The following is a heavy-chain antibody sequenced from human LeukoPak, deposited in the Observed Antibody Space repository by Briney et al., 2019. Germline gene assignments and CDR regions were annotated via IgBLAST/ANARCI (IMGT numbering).Heavy chain of an antibody. J-gene: IGHJ4*02. CDR1: GGSISSYY. CDR3: ARGGAHYYPYYFDY. Sequence: SETRSLTCTVSGGSISSYYWSWIRQPPGKGLEWIGYIYYSGSTNYNPSLKSRVTISVDTSKNQFSLKLSSVTAADTAVYYCARGGAHYYPYYFDYWGQGTLVTVSS. D-gene: IGHD3-22*01. CDR2: IYYSGST. V-gene: IGHV4-59*01.